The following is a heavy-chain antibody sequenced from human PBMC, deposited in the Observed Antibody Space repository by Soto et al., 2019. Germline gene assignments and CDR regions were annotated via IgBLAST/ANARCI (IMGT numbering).Heavy chain of an antibody. D-gene: IGHD4-4*01. CDR1: GGTFSSYA. CDR3: AREGDYSNYAVY. CDR2: IKQDGSEK. V-gene: IGHV3-7*05. J-gene: IGHJ4*02. Sequence: VQLVQSGAEVKKPGSSVKVSCKACGGTFSSYASSWVRQAPGQGLEWVANIKQDGSEKYYVDSVKGRFTISRDNAKNSLYLQMNSLRAEDTAVYYCAREGDYSNYAVYWGQGTLVTVSS.